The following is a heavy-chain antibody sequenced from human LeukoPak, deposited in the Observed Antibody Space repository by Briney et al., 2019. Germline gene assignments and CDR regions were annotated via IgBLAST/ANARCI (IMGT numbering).Heavy chain of an antibody. CDR1: GGSITTTDW. Sequence: SETLSLTCAVSGGSITTTDWWSWVRQPPGKGLEWIGDVYHSGTTNYNPSLKSRVTISVDKSKNQFSLIVSSVTAADTAVYYCARGNYYGSGSYHPKYNWFDPWGQGTLVTVSS. CDR2: VYHSGTT. CDR3: ARGNYYGSGSYHPKYNWFDP. V-gene: IGHV4-4*02. D-gene: IGHD3-10*01. J-gene: IGHJ5*02.